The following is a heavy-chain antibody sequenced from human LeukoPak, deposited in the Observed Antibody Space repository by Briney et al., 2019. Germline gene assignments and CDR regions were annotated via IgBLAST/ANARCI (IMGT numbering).Heavy chain of an antibody. D-gene: IGHD2/OR15-2a*01. V-gene: IGHV3-48*03. Sequence: SLRLSCTPSGFTFSSYEMNWVPQAPGKGLKGVSYISSSGSIIYYADSVKGRFTMSRDNAKNSLYLQMNSLRAEDTAVYYCARDRDFHWGQGTLVTVSS. CDR1: GFTFSSYE. J-gene: IGHJ4*02. CDR2: ISSSGSII. CDR3: ARDRDFH.